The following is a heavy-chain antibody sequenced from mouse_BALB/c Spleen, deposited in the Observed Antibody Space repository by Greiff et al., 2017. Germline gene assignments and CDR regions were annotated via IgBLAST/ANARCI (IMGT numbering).Heavy chain of an antibody. CDR1: GFSLTGYG. CDR2: IWGDGST. D-gene: IGHD4-1*01. CDR3: ARGGTGTVYYAMDY. J-gene: IGHJ4*01. Sequence: VKVEESGPGLVAPSQSLSITCTVSGFSLTGYGVNWVRQPPGKGLEWLGMIWGDGSTDYNSALKSSLSIRTDNTKSKVFLKMNSLQTVDTARYYCARGGTGTVYYAMDYWGQGTSVTVSS. V-gene: IGHV2-6-7*01.